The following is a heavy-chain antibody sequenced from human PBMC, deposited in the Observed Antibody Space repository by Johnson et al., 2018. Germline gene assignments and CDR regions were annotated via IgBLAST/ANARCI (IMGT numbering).Heavy chain of an antibody. Sequence: VQLVQSGGGLVQPGRSLRLSCAASGFTVSGDYMNWVRQAPGKGLEWVSVIYSEGSTNYADSVKGRFTISRDISKNTLYLQMNSLRAEDTAGYFCARTSRGAFVIWGQGTMVSVSS. CDR2: IYSEGST. V-gene: IGHV3-66*02. D-gene: IGHD3-10*01. CDR1: GFTVSGDY. J-gene: IGHJ3*02. CDR3: ARTSRGAFVI.